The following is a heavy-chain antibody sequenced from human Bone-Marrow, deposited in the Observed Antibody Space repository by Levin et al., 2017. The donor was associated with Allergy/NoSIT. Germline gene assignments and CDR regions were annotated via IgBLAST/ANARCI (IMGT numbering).Heavy chain of an antibody. J-gene: IGHJ3*02. CDR3: ATTRGPLVMGVIRDAFDI. CDR1: GYNFTSLW. CDR2: IDPSDSYT. V-gene: IGHV5-10-1*01. Sequence: RGESLKISCKGSGYNFTSLWISWVRQMPGKGLEWMGRIDPSDSYTNYSPSFRGHVTISADKSISTAYLQWSSLTASDTAMYYCATTRGPLVMGVIRDAFDIWGQGTTVTVSS. D-gene: IGHD3-10*01.